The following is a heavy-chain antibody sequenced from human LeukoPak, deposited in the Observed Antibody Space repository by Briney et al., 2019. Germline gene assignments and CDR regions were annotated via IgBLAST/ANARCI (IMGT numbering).Heavy chain of an antibody. Sequence: GGSLRLSCAGSDFTFSTYWMHWVRQAPGKGLVWVSRISTDGISRTYADSVKDRFTISRDNARNTLFLQMDSLRAEDTAVYYCVRGTSRENGYGGDDPYWGQGTLVIVSS. CDR3: VRGTSRENGYGGDDPY. CDR1: DFTFSTYW. D-gene: IGHD5-12*01. J-gene: IGHJ4*02. V-gene: IGHV3-74*01. CDR2: ISTDGISR.